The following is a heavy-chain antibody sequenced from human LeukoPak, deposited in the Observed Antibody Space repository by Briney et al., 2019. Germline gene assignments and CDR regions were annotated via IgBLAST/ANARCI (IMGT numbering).Heavy chain of an antibody. V-gene: IGHV1-2*04. J-gene: IGHJ6*02. Sequence: ASVKVSCKASGYTFTSYYMHWVRQAPGQGLEWMGWINPNSGGTNYAQKFQGWVTMTRDTSISTAYMELSRLRSDDTAVYYCAREVAAAGYYYGMDVWGQGTTVTVSS. CDR1: GYTFTSYY. CDR3: AREVAAAGYYYGMDV. D-gene: IGHD6-13*01. CDR2: INPNSGGT.